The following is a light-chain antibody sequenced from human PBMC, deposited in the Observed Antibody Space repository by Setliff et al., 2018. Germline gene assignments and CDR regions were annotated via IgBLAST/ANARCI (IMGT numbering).Light chain of an antibody. CDR3: GSYSRTSLHV. CDR2: EVS. V-gene: IGLV2-18*02. J-gene: IGLJ1*01. Sequence: QSALTQPPSVSGSPGQSVTLSCTGSNSDVGFYNRVSWYQQPPGTAPKLLIYEVSNRPSGVPDRFSGSKSGNTASLTISGLQAEDEAAYYCGSYSRTSLHVFGTGTKVTVL. CDR1: NSDVGFYNR.